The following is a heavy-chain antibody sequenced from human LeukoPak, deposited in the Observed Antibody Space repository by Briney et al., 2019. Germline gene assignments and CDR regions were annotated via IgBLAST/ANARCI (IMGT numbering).Heavy chain of an antibody. J-gene: IGHJ4*02. Sequence: GGSLRLSCAASGFTFSNYWMSWVRQAPGKGLEWVANIKGDGSYKYYADSVKGRFTISRDNAKSSVYLQMNTLRAEDTAVYYCATSADSSGNDWGQGTLVTVSS. CDR1: GFTFSNYW. V-gene: IGHV3-7*03. CDR2: IKGDGSYK. CDR3: ATSADSSGND. D-gene: IGHD3-22*01.